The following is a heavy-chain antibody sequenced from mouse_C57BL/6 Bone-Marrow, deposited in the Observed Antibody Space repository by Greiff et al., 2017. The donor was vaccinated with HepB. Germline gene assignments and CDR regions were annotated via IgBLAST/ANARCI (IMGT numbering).Heavy chain of an antibody. CDR3: ARGGYYYALDY. Sequence: QVQLQQPGTELVKPGASVKLSCKASGYTFTSYWMHWVKQRPGQGLEWIGNINPSNGGTNYNEKFKSKATLTVDKSSSTAYMQLSSLTSEDAAVYDCARGGYYYALDYWGQGTTLTVSS. J-gene: IGHJ2*01. CDR2: INPSNGGT. D-gene: IGHD2-1*01. CDR1: GYTFTSYW. V-gene: IGHV1-53*01.